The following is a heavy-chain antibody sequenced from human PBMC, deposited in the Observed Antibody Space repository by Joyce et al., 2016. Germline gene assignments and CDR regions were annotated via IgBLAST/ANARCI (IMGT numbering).Heavy chain of an antibody. Sequence: QVQLVQSGAEVKKPGSSVKVSCKASGGTFRSCGSSWVRKAPGQGLEWMGRILPVFGTAAYAQRIQGRVTMTADESTTTAYMELSGLRSDDTAVYYCARDNESSGYYKIIGLDVWGQGTTVTVPS. CDR2: ILPVFGTA. V-gene: IGHV1-69*18. J-gene: IGHJ6*02. CDR3: ARDNESSGYYKIIGLDV. D-gene: IGHD3-22*01. CDR1: GGTFRSCG.